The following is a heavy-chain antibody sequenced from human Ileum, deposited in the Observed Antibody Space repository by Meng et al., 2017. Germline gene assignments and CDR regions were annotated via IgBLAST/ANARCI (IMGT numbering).Heavy chain of an antibody. CDR3: VREATWAIFDY. D-gene: IGHD5-24*01. Sequence: EVQLLGSGGDLAQPGGSLRLSCAASGFTFSTYAMSWVRQAPGKGPEWVSAISGDAKDTYYADYVKGRFTVSRDNFKNTVSLQMNSLRVEDAAIYYCVREATWAIFDYWGQGSLVTVSS. CDR2: ISGDAKDT. CDR1: GFTFSTYA. J-gene: IGHJ4*02. V-gene: IGHV3-23*01.